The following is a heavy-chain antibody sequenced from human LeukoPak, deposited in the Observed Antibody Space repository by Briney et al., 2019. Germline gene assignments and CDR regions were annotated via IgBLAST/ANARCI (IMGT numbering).Heavy chain of an antibody. CDR3: ASGVRAGSSGYYDY. D-gene: IGHD3-22*01. V-gene: IGHV4-4*07. CDR2: IYTSGST. Sequence: PSETLSLTCTVSGGSISSYYWSWIRQPAGKGLEWIGRIYTSGSTNYNPSLKSRVTMSVDTSKNQFSLKLSSVTAADTAVYYCASGVRAGSSGYYDYWGQGTLVTVSS. J-gene: IGHJ4*02. CDR1: GGSISSYY.